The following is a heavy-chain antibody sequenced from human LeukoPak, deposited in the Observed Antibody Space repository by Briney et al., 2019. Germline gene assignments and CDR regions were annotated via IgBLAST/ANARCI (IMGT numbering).Heavy chain of an antibody. Sequence: GGSLRLSCAGAGFSITDHHMDWVRQAPGKGLEWIGRSATTKPNSCTTQYAASVRGRFTISRDDSQNSLYLHLNSLKTEDTAVYYCNTDINTIYDNVHWGQGTLVTVSS. D-gene: IGHD5/OR15-5a*01. CDR1: GFSITDHH. CDR2: SATTKPNSCTT. V-gene: IGHV3-72*01. J-gene: IGHJ4*02. CDR3: NTDINTIYDNVH.